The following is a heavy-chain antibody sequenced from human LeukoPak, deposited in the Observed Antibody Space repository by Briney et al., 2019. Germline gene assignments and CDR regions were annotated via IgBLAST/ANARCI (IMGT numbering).Heavy chain of an antibody. Sequence: PGRSLRLSCAASGFTFSSYGMHWVRQAPGKGLEWVAVISYDGSNKYYVDSVKGRFTISRDNSKNTLYLQMNSLRAEDTAVYYCAKDRGLLAGIFDYWGQGTLVTVSS. CDR3: AKDRGLLAGIFDY. J-gene: IGHJ4*02. CDR1: GFTFSSYG. V-gene: IGHV3-30*18. D-gene: IGHD6-13*01. CDR2: ISYDGSNK.